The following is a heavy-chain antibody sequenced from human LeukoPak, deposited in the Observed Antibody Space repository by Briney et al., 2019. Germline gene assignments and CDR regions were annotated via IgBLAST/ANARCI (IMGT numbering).Heavy chain of an antibody. J-gene: IGHJ4*02. D-gene: IGHD5-18*01. CDR1: GFTFTNYA. CDR3: ARGRGGYSCGSIDY. V-gene: IGHV3-30-3*01. Sequence: GGSLRLSCAAPGFTFTNYAIHWVRQAPGKGLEWVAVISSDGTNKYYADSVKGRFTISRDNSKNTLYLQMNSLRAEDTAVNYCARGRGGYSCGSIDYWGQGTLVTVSS. CDR2: ISSDGTNK.